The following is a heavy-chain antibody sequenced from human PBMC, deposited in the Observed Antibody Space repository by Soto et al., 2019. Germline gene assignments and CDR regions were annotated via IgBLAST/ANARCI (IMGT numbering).Heavy chain of an antibody. CDR2: INWNSGSI. J-gene: IGHJ6*02. CDR3: AKDRGSGSYAANYYYYGMDV. V-gene: IGHV3-9*01. D-gene: IGHD3-10*01. CDR1: GFSFDDYA. Sequence: EEQLVESGGGLVQPGRSLRLSCAASGFSFDDYAIHWVRQAPGKGLEWVSGINWNSGSICYADSVKGRFTISRDNANSSLYQQMNSLRVEDTALYYCAKDRGSGSYAANYYYYGMDVWGQWTTVTVSS.